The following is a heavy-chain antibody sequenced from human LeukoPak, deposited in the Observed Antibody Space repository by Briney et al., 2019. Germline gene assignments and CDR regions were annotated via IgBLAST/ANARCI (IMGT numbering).Heavy chain of an antibody. J-gene: IGHJ1*01. CDR3: AKAYYYDSSGYYYVRYFQH. CDR2: ISGSGGST. D-gene: IGHD3-22*01. CDR1: GFTFSSYA. Sequence: PGGSLRLSCAASGFTFSSYAVSWVRQAPGKGLEWVSAISGSGGSTYYADSVKGRFTISRDNSKNTLYLQMNSLRAEDTAVYYCAKAYYYDSSGYYYVRYFQHWGQGTLVTVSS. V-gene: IGHV3-23*01.